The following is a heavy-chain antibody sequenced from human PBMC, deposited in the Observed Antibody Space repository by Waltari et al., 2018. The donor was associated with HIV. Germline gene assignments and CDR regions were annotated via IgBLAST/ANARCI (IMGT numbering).Heavy chain of an antibody. CDR2: INYIGST. D-gene: IGHD1-26*01. CDR3: ARDLSGSNPGYDY. CDR1: GGSISSHTYF. Sequence: QLQLQESGPGLVKPSETLSLTCTVSGGSISSHTYFWGWLRQPPGKGLEWIATINYIGSTYYNPSLKSRVTISVDTSKNQFSLSLSSVTAADTAVYYCARDLSGSNPGYDYWGQGTLVTVSS. J-gene: IGHJ4*02. V-gene: IGHV4-39*02.